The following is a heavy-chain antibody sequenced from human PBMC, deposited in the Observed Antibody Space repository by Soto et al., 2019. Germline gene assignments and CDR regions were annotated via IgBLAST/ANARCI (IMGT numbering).Heavy chain of an antibody. J-gene: IGHJ6*02. Sequence: EVQLVESGGGLVQPGGSLRLSCAASGFTFSTYWMHWVRQAPGKGLVWVSRINSDGSTTNYADSVKGRFTISRDNAKNMFDSQTNSLGAEDTAVYYRARDAYYDMGVWGQGTTVTVSS. CDR2: INSDGSTT. V-gene: IGHV3-74*01. CDR1: GFTFSTYW. CDR3: ARDAYYDMGV.